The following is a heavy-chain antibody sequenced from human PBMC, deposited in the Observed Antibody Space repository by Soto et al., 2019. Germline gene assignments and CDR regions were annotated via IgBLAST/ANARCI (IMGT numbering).Heavy chain of an antibody. V-gene: IGHV3-23*01. Sequence: KVSYAASGFTFNSYDLRWVRQAPGKGLEWVSVITGSGDSRYNADSVKGRFTIYRDNSKTTLYLQMNSLRAEDTAVYHCAKELRHDYNLEYFDHWPQATLVTVS. D-gene: IGHD4-4*01. J-gene: IGHJ4*02. CDR1: GFTFNSYD. CDR2: ITGSGDSR. CDR3: AKELRHDYNLEYFDH.